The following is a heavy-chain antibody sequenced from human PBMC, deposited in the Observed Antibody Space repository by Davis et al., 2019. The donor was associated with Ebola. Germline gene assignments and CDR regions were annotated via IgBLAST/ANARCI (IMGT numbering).Heavy chain of an antibody. Sequence: GESLKISCAASGFTFSSYPMHWVRQAPGKGLEWMAVISFDGSNKYDADSVKGRFTISRDNAKNSVHLQMDSLRAEDTAVYYCARVPEFYDRSGFYPYYGMDVWGKGTTVTVSS. V-gene: IGHV3-30*04. CDR1: GFTFSSYP. CDR3: ARVPEFYDRSGFYPYYGMDV. D-gene: IGHD3-22*01. CDR2: ISFDGSNK. J-gene: IGHJ6*04.